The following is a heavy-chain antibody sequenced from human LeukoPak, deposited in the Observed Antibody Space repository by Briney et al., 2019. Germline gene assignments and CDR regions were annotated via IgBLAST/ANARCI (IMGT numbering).Heavy chain of an antibody. J-gene: IGHJ4*02. CDR3: ARAFYYCDSSTYGDYFDY. CDR2: LSYDGSNK. CDR1: GFTFSSYA. D-gene: IGHD3-22*01. Sequence: GRSLRPSCAASGFTFSSYAMHWVRQAPGKGLEWVAVLSYDGSNKYYADSVKGRFTISRDNSKNTLYLQMNSLRPEDTAVYSCARAFYYCDSSTYGDYFDYWGQGTLVTVSS. V-gene: IGHV3-30-3*01.